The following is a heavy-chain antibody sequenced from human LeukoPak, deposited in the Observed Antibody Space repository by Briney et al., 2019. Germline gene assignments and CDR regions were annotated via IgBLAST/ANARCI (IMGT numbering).Heavy chain of an antibody. D-gene: IGHD3-22*01. J-gene: IGHJ4*02. CDR3: ARDLTHRRNYDSSGYQIVPAF. Sequence: GASVKVSCKASGYTFTSYGISWVRQAPGQGLEWVGWISAYNGHTNYVQKFQGRVIMTADTSTSTAYMELRSLRSDDTAVYYCARDLTHRRNYDSSGYQIVPAFWGQGTLVTVSS. CDR1: GYTFTSYG. CDR2: ISAYNGHT. V-gene: IGHV1-18*01.